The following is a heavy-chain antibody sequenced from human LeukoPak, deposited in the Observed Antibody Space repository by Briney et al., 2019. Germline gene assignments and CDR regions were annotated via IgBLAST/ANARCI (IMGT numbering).Heavy chain of an antibody. CDR2: IRYDGSNK. V-gene: IGHV3-30*02. J-gene: IGHJ4*02. D-gene: IGHD1-26*01. CDR1: GFTFSSYG. CDR3: AKLLLWELLPFDY. Sequence: SGGSLRLSCAASGFTFSSYGMHWVRQAPGNGLEWVAFIRYDGSNKYYADSVKGRFTISRDNSKNTLYLQMNSLRAEDTAVYYCAKLLLWELLPFDYWGQGTLVTVSS.